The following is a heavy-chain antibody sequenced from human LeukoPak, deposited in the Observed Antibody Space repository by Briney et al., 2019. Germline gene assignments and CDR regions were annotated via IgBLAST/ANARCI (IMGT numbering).Heavy chain of an antibody. Sequence: SQTLSLTCTVSGGSISSGSYYWSWIRQPAGKGLEWIGRIYTSGSTNYNPSLKSRVTISVDTSRNQFSLKLSSVTAADTAVYYCARSSATLRAFDIWGQGTMVTVSS. D-gene: IGHD2-2*01. V-gene: IGHV4-61*02. CDR3: ARSSATLRAFDI. CDR2: IYTSGST. CDR1: GGSISSGSYY. J-gene: IGHJ3*02.